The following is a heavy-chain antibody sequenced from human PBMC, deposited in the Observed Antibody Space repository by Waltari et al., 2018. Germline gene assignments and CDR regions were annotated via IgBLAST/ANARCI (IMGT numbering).Heavy chain of an antibody. CDR1: GFTFNKYP. D-gene: IGHD1-20*01. V-gene: IGHV3-23*01. Sequence: EVQLLESGGGLVQPGGFLRLSCCVSGFTFNKYPINWVRRAPWTGLRWFVAIPVNDPTYHADSVKGPFTISRDTSKEPVFLQMNSVTAEQTAVYYCAKPFYNWDDPLDSWSQGTLVTVSS. J-gene: IGHJ4*02. CDR3: AKPFYNWDDPLDS. CDR2: IPVNDPT.